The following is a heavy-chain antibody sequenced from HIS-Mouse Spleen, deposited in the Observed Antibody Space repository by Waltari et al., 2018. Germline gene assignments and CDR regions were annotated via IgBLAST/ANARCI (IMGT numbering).Heavy chain of an antibody. J-gene: IGHJ2*01. D-gene: IGHD3-10*01. CDR1: GGSISSYY. Sequence: QVQLQESGPGLVKPSETLSLTCTVSGGSISSYYWSWIRQPPGKGLEWIGYIYYSGSTNYNPSLKSRVTISVDTSKNQFSLKLSSVTAADTAVYYCARHYYGSGSYDYWGRGTLVTVSS. V-gene: IGHV4-59*01. CDR2: IYYSGST. CDR3: ARHYYGSGSYDY.